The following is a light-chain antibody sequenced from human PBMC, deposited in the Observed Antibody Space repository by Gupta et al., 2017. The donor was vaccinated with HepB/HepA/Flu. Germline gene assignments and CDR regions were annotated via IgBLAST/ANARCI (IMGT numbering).Light chain of an antibody. CDR3: QQYGSSQGLT. CDR1: QSVSTY. CDR2: GAS. J-gene: IGKJ4*01. Sequence: IVLTQAPGHLSLSPGERATLSCRASQSVSTYLAWYQQKPGQAPRLLIYGASSRATGIPDRFSGSGSGTDFTLTISRLEPEDFAVYYCQQYGSSQGLTFGGGTKVEIK. V-gene: IGKV3-20*01.